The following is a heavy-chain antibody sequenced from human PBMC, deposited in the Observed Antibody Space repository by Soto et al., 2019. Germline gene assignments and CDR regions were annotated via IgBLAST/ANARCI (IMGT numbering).Heavy chain of an antibody. Sequence: SQTLSLTCAISGDSVSSNSAAWNWIRQSPSRGLEWLGRTYYRSKWYNDYAVSVKSRITINPDTSKNQFSLQLNSVTPEDTAVYYCAREITIFGNRYYHYYGMDVWGQGTTVTVSS. CDR1: GDSVSSNSAA. CDR3: AREITIFGNRYYHYYGMDV. V-gene: IGHV6-1*01. CDR2: TYYRSKWYN. J-gene: IGHJ6*02. D-gene: IGHD3-3*01.